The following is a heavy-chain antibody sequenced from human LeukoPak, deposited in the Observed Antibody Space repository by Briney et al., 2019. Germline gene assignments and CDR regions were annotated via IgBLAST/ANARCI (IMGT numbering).Heavy chain of an antibody. J-gene: IGHJ4*02. CDR3: ARVAEGGYCSSTSCYGRAYYFDY. V-gene: IGHV3-21*01. CDR1: GFTFSSYS. D-gene: IGHD2-2*01. CDR2: ISSSSSYI. Sequence: PGGSLRLSCAASGFTFSSYSMNWVRQAPGKGLEWVSSISSSSSYIYYADSVKGRFTISRDNAKNSLYLQMNSLRAEDTAVYYCARVAEGGYCSSTSCYGRAYYFDYWGQGTLVTVSS.